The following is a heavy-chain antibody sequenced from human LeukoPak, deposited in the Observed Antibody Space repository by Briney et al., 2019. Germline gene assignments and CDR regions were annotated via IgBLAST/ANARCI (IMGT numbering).Heavy chain of an antibody. CDR1: GGTFSSYT. V-gene: IGHV1-69*04. Sequence: SVKVSCKASGGTFSSYTISWVRQAPGQGLEWMGRIIPILGIADYAQKFQGRVTITADKSTSTAYMELSSLRSEDTAVYYCARDLGYSSGWPRNYYYGMDVWGQGTTVTVSS. J-gene: IGHJ6*02. CDR2: IIPILGIA. D-gene: IGHD6-19*01. CDR3: ARDLGYSSGWPRNYYYGMDV.